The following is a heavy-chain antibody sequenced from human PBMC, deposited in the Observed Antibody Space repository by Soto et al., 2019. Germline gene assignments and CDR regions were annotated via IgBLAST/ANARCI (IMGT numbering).Heavy chain of an antibody. V-gene: IGHV4-61*01. J-gene: IGHJ4*02. Sequence: QVQLQESGPGLVKPSETLSLTCTVSGGSLRSSGCSINISFWSWILQSPGKGLEWIGYVCYRGSTHNTPSLESRGTISKATSNTQFSSQVTSATAAATAVYFCARGLIGTDNWNSRLDSWGQGTPVTVSS. D-gene: IGHD1-7*01. CDR2: VCYRGST. CDR1: GGSLRSSGCSINISF. CDR3: ARGLIGTDNWNSRLDS.